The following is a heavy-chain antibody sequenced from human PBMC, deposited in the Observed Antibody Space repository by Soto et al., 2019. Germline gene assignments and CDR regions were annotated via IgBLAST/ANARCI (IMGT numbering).Heavy chain of an antibody. CDR1: GESLRGYY. CDR3: ARGYPRSILSTSLTTSYWFDS. D-gene: IGHD2-21*01. CDR2: INHRGTT. J-gene: IGHJ5*01. Sequence: QVQLQQWGTGLLKPSETLSLHYAVYGESLRGYYWSWIRQTPAMGLEWIGEINHRGTTNDDSSLKRRAIISIDTTKNQVSLRLNYVTAADTAVYYCARGYPRSILSTSLTTSYWFDSWGQGTLVTVSS. V-gene: IGHV4-34*04.